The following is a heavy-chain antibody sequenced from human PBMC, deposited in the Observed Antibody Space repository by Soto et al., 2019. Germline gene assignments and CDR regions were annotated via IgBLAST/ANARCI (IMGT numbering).Heavy chain of an antibody. CDR1: GYTFTSYG. V-gene: IGHV1-18*01. J-gene: IGHJ6*02. D-gene: IGHD3-3*01. CDR3: ARVDVSDFWRGGYYYGMDV. CDR2: ISVYHGKT. Sequence: QVQLVQSGAEVREPGASVKVSCKASGYTFTSYGISWVRQAPGQGLEWMGWISVYHGKTNFAQKLQVRVTMTTDTSTSTADMELRSLTSDDTAVYYCARVDVSDFWRGGYYYGMDVWGQGTTVTVSS.